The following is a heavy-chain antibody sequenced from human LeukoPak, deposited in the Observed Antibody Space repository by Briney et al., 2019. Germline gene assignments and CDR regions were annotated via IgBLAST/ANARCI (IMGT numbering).Heavy chain of an antibody. D-gene: IGHD3-10*01. CDR3: ATELLWFGEFRVDAFDI. J-gene: IGHJ3*02. CDR1: GFTFSSYE. CDR2: ISSSSSTI. Sequence: QPGGSLRLSCVASGFTFSSYEINWVPQAPGKGLEWVSYISSSSSTIYYADSVKGRFTISRDNAKNSLYLQMNSLRDEDTAVYYCATELLWFGEFRVDAFDIWGQGTMVTVSS. V-gene: IGHV3-48*03.